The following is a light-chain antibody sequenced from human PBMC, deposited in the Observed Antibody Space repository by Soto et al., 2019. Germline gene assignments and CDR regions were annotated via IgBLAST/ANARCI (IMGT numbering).Light chain of an antibody. J-gene: IGLJ2*01. CDR3: CSYAGSSILV. CDR1: SSDVGSYNL. CDR2: EGS. V-gene: IGLV2-23*01. Sequence: QSALTQPASMSGSPGQSITISCTGTSSDVGSYNLVSWYQQHPGKAPKLMIYEGSKRPSGVSNRFSGSKSGNTASLTISGLQAEDEADYYCCSYAGSSILVFGGGTKLTVL.